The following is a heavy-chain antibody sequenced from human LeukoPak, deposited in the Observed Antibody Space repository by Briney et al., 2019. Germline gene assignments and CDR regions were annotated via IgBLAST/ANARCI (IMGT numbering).Heavy chain of an antibody. D-gene: IGHD3-22*01. J-gene: IGHJ1*01. CDR3: ARDPYDSSGYYLVYFQH. CDR2: ISYDGSNK. Sequence: PGRSLRLSCAASGFTFSSHAMHWVRQAPGKGLEWVAVISYDGSNKYYADSVKGRFTISRDNSKNTLYLQMNSLRAEDTAVYYCARDPYDSSGYYLVYFQHWGQGTLVTVSS. V-gene: IGHV3-30-3*01. CDR1: GFTFSSHA.